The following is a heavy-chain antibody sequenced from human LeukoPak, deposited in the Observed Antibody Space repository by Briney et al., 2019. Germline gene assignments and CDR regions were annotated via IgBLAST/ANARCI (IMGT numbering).Heavy chain of an antibody. V-gene: IGHV1-24*01. CDR1: GYTLTELS. CDR3: ATGVYGGISIPGDAFDI. J-gene: IGHJ3*02. D-gene: IGHD4-17*01. CDR2: FHPEDGET. Sequence: ASVKVSCKVSGYTLTELSMHWVRQAPGKGLEGMGGFHPEDGETIYAQKFQGRVTMTEDTSTDTAYMVLSRLRSEDTAVYYCATGVYGGISIPGDAFDIWGQGTMVAVSS.